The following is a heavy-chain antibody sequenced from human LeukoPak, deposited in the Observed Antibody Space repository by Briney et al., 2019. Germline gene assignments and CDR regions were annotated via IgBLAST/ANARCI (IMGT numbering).Heavy chain of an antibody. J-gene: IGHJ5*02. CDR1: GGSFSGYY. Sequence: NPSEILSLTCAVYGGSFSGYYWSWIRQPPGKGLEWIGEINHSGSTNYNPSLKSRVTISVDTSKNQFSLKLSSVTAADTAVYYCARLQGDRKLLKGGPWGQGTLVAVSS. D-gene: IGHD3-10*01. CDR3: ARLQGDRKLLKGGP. V-gene: IGHV4-34*01. CDR2: INHSGST.